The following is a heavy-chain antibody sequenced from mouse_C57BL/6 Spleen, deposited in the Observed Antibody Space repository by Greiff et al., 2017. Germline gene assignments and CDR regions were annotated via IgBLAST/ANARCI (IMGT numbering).Heavy chain of an antibody. Sequence: KQSGPGILQSSQTLSLTCSFSGFSLSTSGMGVSWIRQPSGKGLEWLAHIYWDDDKRYNPSLKSRLTISKDTSRNQVFLKITSVDTADTATYYCARREGGSSYGWYFDVWGTGTTVTVSS. CDR1: GFSLSTSGMG. CDR2: IYWDDDK. J-gene: IGHJ1*03. V-gene: IGHV8-12*01. CDR3: ARREGGSSYGWYFDV. D-gene: IGHD1-1*01.